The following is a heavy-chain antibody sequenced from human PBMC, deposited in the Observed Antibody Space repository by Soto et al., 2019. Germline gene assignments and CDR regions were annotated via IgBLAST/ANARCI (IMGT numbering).Heavy chain of an antibody. V-gene: IGHV1-2*02. CDR3: ARSHIAARPLFDY. D-gene: IGHD6-6*01. J-gene: IGHJ4*02. Sequence: ASVKVSCKASGYTFTGYYMHCVRQAPGQGLEWMGWINPNSGGTNYAQKFQGRATMTRDTSISTAYMELSRLRSDDTAVYYCARSHIAARPLFDYWGQGTLVTVSS. CDR1: GYTFTGYY. CDR2: INPNSGGT.